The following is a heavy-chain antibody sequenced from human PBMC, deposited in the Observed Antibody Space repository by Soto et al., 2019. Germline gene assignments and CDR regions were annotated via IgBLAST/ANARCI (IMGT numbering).Heavy chain of an antibody. CDR2: IIPIFGTA. D-gene: IGHD3-10*01. V-gene: IGHV1-69*13. J-gene: IGHJ4*02. CDR1: GGTFSSYA. CDR3: ARKMGFPDGPFDD. Sequence: ASVKVSCKASGGTFSSYAISWVRQAPGQGLEWMGGIIPIFGTANYAQKFQGRVTITADESASTAYMELSSLRSEDTAVYYCARKMGFPDGPFDDWGQGTLVTVSS.